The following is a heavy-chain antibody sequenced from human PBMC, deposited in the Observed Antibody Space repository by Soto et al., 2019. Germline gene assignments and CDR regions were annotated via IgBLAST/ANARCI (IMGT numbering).Heavy chain of an antibody. J-gene: IGHJ5*02. CDR2: IKGDGSAI. CDR3: ARAICSGGRCFLLDL. D-gene: IGHD2-15*01. V-gene: IGHV3-74*01. CDR1: GFIFSGYW. Sequence: EVQLLESGGGLVPPGGSLRPSCAAPGFIFSGYWMHWVRQAPGKGLVWVSRIKGDGSAISYADSVKGRFTISRDNVKKTLYLQMNSLRAEDTAVYYCARAICSGGRCFLLDLWGQGTLVTVSS.